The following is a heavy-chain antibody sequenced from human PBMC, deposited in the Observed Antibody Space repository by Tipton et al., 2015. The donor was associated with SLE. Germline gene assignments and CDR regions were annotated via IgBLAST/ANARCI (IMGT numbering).Heavy chain of an antibody. CDR1: EFTFSRYA. Sequence: SLRLSCAASEFTFSRYAMSWVRQAPGQGLQWVSAISDSGSDTYYADSVKGRFTISRDNSKNTLYLQMNSLRAEDTAVYYCAKDSPPVEYSSLYYFDYWGQGTLVTVSS. J-gene: IGHJ4*02. CDR2: ISDSGSDT. V-gene: IGHV3-23*01. D-gene: IGHD6-6*01. CDR3: AKDSPPVEYSSLYYFDY.